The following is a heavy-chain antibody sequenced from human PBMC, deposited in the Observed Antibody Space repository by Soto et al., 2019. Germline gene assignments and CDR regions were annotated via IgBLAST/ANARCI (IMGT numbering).Heavy chain of an antibody. J-gene: IGHJ4*02. CDR3: ARDAGASYYDYVWGSYRVQYYFDY. D-gene: IGHD3-16*02. V-gene: IGHV3-48*02. CDR1: GFTFSSYS. CDR2: ISSSSSTI. Sequence: EVQLVESGGGLVQPGGSLRLSCAASGFTFSSYSMNWVRQAPGKGLEWVSYISSSSSTIYYADSVKGRFTISRDNAKNSLYLQMNSLRDEDTAVYYCARDAGASYYDYVWGSYRVQYYFDYWGQGTLVTVSS.